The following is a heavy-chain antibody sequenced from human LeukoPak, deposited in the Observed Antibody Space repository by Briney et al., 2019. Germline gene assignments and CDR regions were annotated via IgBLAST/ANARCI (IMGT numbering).Heavy chain of an antibody. CDR2: IFYSGST. CDR3: ARGSVYFDS. J-gene: IGHJ4*02. CDR1: GGSISIYY. V-gene: IGHV4-59*01. Sequence: SETLSLTCTVSGGSISIYYWSWIRQPPGKGLEWIGYIFYSGSTNYNPSLKSRVTMSVDTSKNQFSLTLISVTAADTAVYYCARGSVYFDSWGQGTLVTVSS.